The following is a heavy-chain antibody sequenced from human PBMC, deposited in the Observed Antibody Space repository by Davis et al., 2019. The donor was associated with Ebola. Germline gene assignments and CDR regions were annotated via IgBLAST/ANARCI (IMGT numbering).Heavy chain of an antibody. CDR3: ARDPAMYYDFWSGYYPDYYYYGMDV. V-gene: IGHV7-4-1*02. CDR1: GYTFTSYA. D-gene: IGHD3-3*01. Sequence: ASVKVSCKASGYTFTSYAMNWVRQAPGQGLEWMGWINTNTGNPTYAQGFTGRFVFSLDTSVSTAYLQISSLKAEDTAVYYCARDPAMYYDFWSGYYPDYYYYGMDVWGQGTTVTVSS. J-gene: IGHJ6*02. CDR2: INTNTGNP.